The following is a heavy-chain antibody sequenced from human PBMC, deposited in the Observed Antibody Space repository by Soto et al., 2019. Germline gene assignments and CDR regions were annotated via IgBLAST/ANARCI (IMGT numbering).Heavy chain of an antibody. CDR1: GGSISSYY. Sequence: LSLTCTVSGGSISSYYWSWIRQPAGKGLEWIGRIYTSGSTNYNPSLKSRVTMSVDTSKNQFSLKLSSVTAADTAVYYCARDHRSSGWYRGYGMDVWGQGTTVTVSS. J-gene: IGHJ6*02. CDR3: ARDHRSSGWYRGYGMDV. CDR2: IYTSGST. D-gene: IGHD6-19*01. V-gene: IGHV4-4*07.